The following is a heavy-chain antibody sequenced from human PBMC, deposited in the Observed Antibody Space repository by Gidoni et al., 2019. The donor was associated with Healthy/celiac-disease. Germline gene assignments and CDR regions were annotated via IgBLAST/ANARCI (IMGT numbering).Heavy chain of an antibody. V-gene: IGHV1-58*01. CDR3: AARGEDYDFWSGPHREFDY. Sequence: QMQLVQSGPEVKKPGTSVKVSYKASGFTFTSSSVQWVRQARGQRLEWIGWIVVGSGNTNYAQKFQERVTITRDMSTSTAYMELSSLRSEDTAVYYCAARGEDYDFWSGPHREFDYWGQGTLVTVSS. CDR1: GFTFTSSS. D-gene: IGHD3-3*01. J-gene: IGHJ4*02. CDR2: IVVGSGNT.